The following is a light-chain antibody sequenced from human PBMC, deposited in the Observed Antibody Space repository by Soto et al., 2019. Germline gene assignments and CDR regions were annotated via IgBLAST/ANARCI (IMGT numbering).Light chain of an antibody. V-gene: IGLV1-40*01. J-gene: IGLJ1*01. CDR2: GNN. CDR3: QSYDSSLSEV. CDR1: GSNIGAGYD. Sequence: QSALTQPPSVSGAPGQRVTISCTGSGSNIGAGYDVHWYQQFPGTAPKLLIYGNNNRPSGVPDRFSGSKSGTSASLAITGLQAEDEADYYCQSYDSSLSEVFGTGTKLTVL.